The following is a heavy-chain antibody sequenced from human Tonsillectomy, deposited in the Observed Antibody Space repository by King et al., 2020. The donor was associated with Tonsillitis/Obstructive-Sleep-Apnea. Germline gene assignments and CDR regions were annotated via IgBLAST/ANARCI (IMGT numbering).Heavy chain of an antibody. J-gene: IGHJ6*02. CDR1: GYTFTIFR. CDR2: ISAYNGNT. D-gene: IGHD5-18*01. Sequence: QLVQSGAEVKKPGASVKVSCKSSGYTFTIFRITWVRQAPGQGLEWMGWISAYNGNTNYAQKLQGRVTMTTDTSTSTDYMELRSLRSDDTAVYYCATVDTAMVLYYGMDVWGQGTTVTVSS. V-gene: IGHV1-18*01. CDR3: ATVDTAMVLYYGMDV.